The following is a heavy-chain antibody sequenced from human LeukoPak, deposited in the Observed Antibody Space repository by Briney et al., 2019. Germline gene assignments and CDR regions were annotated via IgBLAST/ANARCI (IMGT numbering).Heavy chain of an antibody. V-gene: IGHV1-69*13. Sequence: GASVKVSCKVSGYTLTELSMHWVRQAPGQGLEWMGGINPIFGTANYAQKFQGRVTITADESTSTAYMELSSLRSEDTAIYYCAAWEWEPLRNWFDPWGQGTLVTVSS. D-gene: IGHD1-26*01. CDR2: INPIFGTA. CDR3: AAWEWEPLRNWFDP. J-gene: IGHJ5*02. CDR1: GYTLTELS.